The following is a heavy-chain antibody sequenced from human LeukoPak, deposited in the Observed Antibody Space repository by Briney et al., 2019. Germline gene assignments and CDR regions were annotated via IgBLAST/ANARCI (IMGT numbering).Heavy chain of an antibody. CDR1: GFTVSSNY. CDR3: ARGYSYGYFDY. V-gene: IGHV3-53*01. J-gene: IGHJ4*02. D-gene: IGHD5-18*01. CDR2: NYTVGNT. Sequence: PGGSLRLSCAASGFTVSSNYMSWVRQAPGRGLEWVSVNYTVGNTYYAESVKGRFTISRDNSKNTLYLQMNSLRAEDTAVYYCARGYSYGYFDYWGQGTLVTVSS.